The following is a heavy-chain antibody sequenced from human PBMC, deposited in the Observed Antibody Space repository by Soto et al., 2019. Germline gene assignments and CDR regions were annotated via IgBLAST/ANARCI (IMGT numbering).Heavy chain of an antibody. CDR2: ISYDGSNK. D-gene: IGHD1-1*01. Sequence: GGSLRLSCAASGFTFSSYAMHWVRQAPGKGLEWVAVISYDGSNKYYADSVKGRFTISRDNSKNTLYLQMNSLRAEDTAVYYCASDPNDRICLWGQGTLGTVS. CDR3: ASDPNDRICL. CDR1: GFTFSSYA. J-gene: IGHJ4*02. V-gene: IGHV3-30-3*01.